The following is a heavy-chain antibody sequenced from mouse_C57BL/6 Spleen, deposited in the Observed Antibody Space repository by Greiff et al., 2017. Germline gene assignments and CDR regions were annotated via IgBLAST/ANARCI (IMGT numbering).Heavy chain of an antibody. Sequence: VQLQQSGAELVRPGASVKLSCTASGFNIKDYYMHWVKQRPEQGLEWIGRIDPEDGDIEYAPKFQGKATMTADPSTNTAYLQLISLASEDTAVYYCTTHRQRRPDYWGKGTTLTVSS. D-gene: IGHD3-2*02. CDR3: TTHRQRRPDY. CDR1: GFNIKDYY. CDR2: IDPEDGDI. J-gene: IGHJ2*01. V-gene: IGHV14-1*01.